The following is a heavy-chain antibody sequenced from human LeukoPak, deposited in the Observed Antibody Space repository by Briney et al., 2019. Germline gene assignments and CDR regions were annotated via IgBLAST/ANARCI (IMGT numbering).Heavy chain of an antibody. D-gene: IGHD4-23*01. V-gene: IGHV4-34*01. J-gene: IGHJ4*02. CDR1: GGSFIGYH. Sequence: PSETLSLTCAVSGGSFIGYHWNWIRQPPGKGLEWIGEINHSGSTNYNPSLKSRVTISVDTSKSQFSLKLKSVTAADTAVYYCARDPTTVVTVPYYFDDWGQGTLVTASS. CDR3: ARDPTTVVTVPYYFDD. CDR2: INHSGST.